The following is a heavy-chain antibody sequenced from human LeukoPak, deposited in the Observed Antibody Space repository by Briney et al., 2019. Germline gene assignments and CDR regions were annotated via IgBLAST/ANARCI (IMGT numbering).Heavy chain of an antibody. CDR1: GGSISSGSYY. D-gene: IGHD1-26*01. CDR3: ASLVGARFIAFDI. J-gene: IGHJ3*02. V-gene: IGHV4-61*02. Sequence: SQTLSLTCTVSGGSISSGSYYWSWIRQPAGKGLEWIGRIYSSGSTNYNPSLKSRVNISVDTSKNQFSLKLSSVTAADTAVYYCASLVGARFIAFDIWGQGTMVTVSS. CDR2: IYSSGST.